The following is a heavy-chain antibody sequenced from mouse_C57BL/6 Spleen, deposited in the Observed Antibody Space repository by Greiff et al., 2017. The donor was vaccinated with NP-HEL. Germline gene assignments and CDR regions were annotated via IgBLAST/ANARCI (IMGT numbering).Heavy chain of an antibody. CDR1: GFTFSDYG. V-gene: IGHV5-17*01. CDR2: ISSGSSTI. Sequence: EVHLVESGGGLVKPGGSLKLSCAASGFTFSDYGMHWVRQAPEKGLEWVAYISSGSSTIYYADTVKGRFTISRDNAKNTLFLQMTSLRSEDTAMYYCARDVYYGSSSYYAMDYWGQGTSVTVSS. D-gene: IGHD1-1*01. J-gene: IGHJ4*01. CDR3: ARDVYYGSSSYYAMDY.